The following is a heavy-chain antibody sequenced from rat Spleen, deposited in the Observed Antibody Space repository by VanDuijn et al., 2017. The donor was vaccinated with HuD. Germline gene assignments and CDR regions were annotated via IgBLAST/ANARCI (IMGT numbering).Heavy chain of an antibody. CDR1: GFSLTNYS. Sequence: QVQLKESGPGLVQPSESLSLTCTVSGFSLTNYSVSWVRQPSGKGPEWMGRMWYDGDTDYNLAIKSRLSISRDTSKNQVFLKMNSLQTEDTAMYFCARLTIGSWGQGVMVTVSS. V-gene: IGHV2-70*01. D-gene: IGHD1-3*01. CDR3: ARLTIGS. CDR2: MWYDGDT. J-gene: IGHJ2*01.